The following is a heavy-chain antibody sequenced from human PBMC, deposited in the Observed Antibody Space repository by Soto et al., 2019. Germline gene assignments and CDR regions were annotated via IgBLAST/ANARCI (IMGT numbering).Heavy chain of an antibody. CDR3: ARDRWDIVVVVAATYGMDV. CDR2: ISYDGSNK. V-gene: IGHV3-30-3*01. CDR1: GFTFSSYA. D-gene: IGHD2-15*01. J-gene: IGHJ6*02. Sequence: GGSRRLSCAASGFTFSSYAMHWVRQAPGKGLVWVAVISYDGSNKYYADSVKGRFTISRDNSKNTLYLQMNSLRAEDTAVYYCARDRWDIVVVVAATYGMDVWGQGTTVTVSS.